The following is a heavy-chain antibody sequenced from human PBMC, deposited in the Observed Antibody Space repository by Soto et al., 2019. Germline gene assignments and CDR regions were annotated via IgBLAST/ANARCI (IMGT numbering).Heavy chain of an antibody. J-gene: IGHJ6*02. V-gene: IGHV4-61*01. CDR2: IYYSGST. D-gene: IGHD5-12*01. Sequence: PSETLSLTCTVSGGSVSSGSYYWSWIRQPPGKGLEWIGYIYYSGSTNYNPSLKSRVTISVDTSKNQFSLKLSSVTAADTAVYYCARDHYWSYSGYDFADYYYGMDVWGQGTTVTVSS. CDR3: ARDHYWSYSGYDFADYYYGMDV. CDR1: GGSVSSGSYY.